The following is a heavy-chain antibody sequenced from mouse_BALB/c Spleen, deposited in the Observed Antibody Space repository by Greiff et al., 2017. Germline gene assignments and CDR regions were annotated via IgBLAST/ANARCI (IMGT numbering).Heavy chain of an antibody. Sequence: QVQLQQSGPGLVAPSQSLSITCTVSGFSLTSYGVHWVRQPPGKGLEWLGVIWAGGSTNYNSALMSRLSISKDNSKSQVFLKMNSLQTDDTAMYYCARDEISYYCGSSSQAWFAYWGQGTLVTVSA. V-gene: IGHV2-9*02. CDR3: ARDEISYYCGSSSQAWFAY. CDR2: IWAGGST. J-gene: IGHJ3*01. CDR1: GFSLTSYG. D-gene: IGHD1-1*01.